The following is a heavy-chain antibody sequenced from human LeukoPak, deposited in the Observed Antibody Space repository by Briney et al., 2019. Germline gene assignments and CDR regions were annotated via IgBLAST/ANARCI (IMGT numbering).Heavy chain of an antibody. Sequence: PGGSLRLSCAASGFTFSRYSMNWVRQAPGKGLQWVSYISGDTRNINYSDSVKGRFTISRDNAKNSLYLQMNSLRAEDTAVYYCARDYSNYLDDYLDSYGMDVWGQGTTVTVSS. CDR2: ISGDTRNI. CDR1: GFTFSRYS. CDR3: ARDYSNYLDDYLDSYGMDV. D-gene: IGHD4-11*01. V-gene: IGHV3-48*01. J-gene: IGHJ6*02.